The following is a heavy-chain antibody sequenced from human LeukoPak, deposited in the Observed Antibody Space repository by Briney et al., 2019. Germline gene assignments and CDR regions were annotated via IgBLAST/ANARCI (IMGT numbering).Heavy chain of an antibody. V-gene: IGHV3-7*01. CDR1: GFTFSYYW. D-gene: IGHD3-22*01. J-gene: IGHJ3*02. Sequence: PGGSLRLSCAASGFTFSYYWMNWVRQAPGKGLEWVANIKQDGSDKYYVDSVKGRFTISRDNAKNSLYLQMNSLRAEDTAVYYCARDKVPYDSSNYYPVGAFDIWGQGTMVTVSS. CDR2: IKQDGSDK. CDR3: ARDKVPYDSSNYYPVGAFDI.